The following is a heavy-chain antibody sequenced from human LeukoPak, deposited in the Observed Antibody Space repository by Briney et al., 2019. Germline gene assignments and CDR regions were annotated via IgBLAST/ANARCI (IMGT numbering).Heavy chain of an antibody. CDR2: ISTGGST. J-gene: IGHJ4*02. CDR1: GLTVSRHY. D-gene: IGHD3-22*01. CDR3: ARDDSYDSSGLGY. V-gene: IGHV3-53*01. Sequence: GGSLRLSCVASGLTVSRHYMTWFRQAPEKGLEWLSVISTGGSTNYADSVKGRFTISRDNSKNILYLQMNSLRAEDTAVYYCARDDSYDSSGLGYWGQGTLVTVSS.